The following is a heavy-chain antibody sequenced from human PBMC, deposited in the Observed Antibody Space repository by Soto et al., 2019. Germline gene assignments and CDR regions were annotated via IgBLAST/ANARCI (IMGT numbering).Heavy chain of an antibody. CDR3: ARLVEEMATSFDY. J-gene: IGHJ4*02. CDR2: IYYSGST. Sequence: QVQLQESGPGLVKPSETLSLTCTVSGGSIRSYDWSWIRQPPGKGLEWIGYIYYSGSTNYNPSLRSRVTIPVDTSKNQFSLKLSSVAAADTAVYYCARLVEEMATSFDYSGQGTLVTVSS. V-gene: IGHV4-59*08. CDR1: GGSIRSYD. D-gene: IGHD5-12*01.